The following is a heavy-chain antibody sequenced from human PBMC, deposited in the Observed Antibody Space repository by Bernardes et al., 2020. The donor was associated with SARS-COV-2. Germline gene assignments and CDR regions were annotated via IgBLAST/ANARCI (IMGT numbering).Heavy chain of an antibody. CDR2: IWYDGSNK. V-gene: IGHV3-33*01. D-gene: IGHD3-22*01. Sequence: GGSLRLSCAASGFTFSSYGMHWVRQAPGKGLEWVAFIWYDGSNKNYADSVKGRFAISRDNSKNTLYLQMNSLRAEDMAVYYCARDAYYYDRSGYYWGKYDYYGMDVWGQGTTVTVSS. CDR1: GFTFSSYG. J-gene: IGHJ6*02. CDR3: ARDAYYYDRSGYYWGKYDYYGMDV.